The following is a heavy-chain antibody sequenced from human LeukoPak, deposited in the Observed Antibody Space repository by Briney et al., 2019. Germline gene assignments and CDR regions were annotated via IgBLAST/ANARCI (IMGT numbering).Heavy chain of an antibody. CDR2: ISAYNGNT. D-gene: IGHD2-21*02. CDR3: ARDRGSYCGGDCPFDY. Sequence: GASVTVSCTASGYTFTSYGISWVRQAPGQGLEWMGWISAYNGNTNYAQKLQGRVTMTTDTSTSTAYMELRSLRSDDTAVYYCARDRGSYCGGDCPFDYWGQGTLVTVSS. CDR1: GYTFTSYG. J-gene: IGHJ4*02. V-gene: IGHV1-18*01.